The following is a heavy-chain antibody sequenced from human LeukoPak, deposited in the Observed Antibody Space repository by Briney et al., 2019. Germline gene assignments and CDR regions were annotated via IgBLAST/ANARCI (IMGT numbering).Heavy chain of an antibody. CDR2: INHSGST. CDR1: GGSFSGYY. CDR3: ARGRRFLECLYFRTGGGFDP. V-gene: IGHV4-34*01. J-gene: IGHJ5*02. D-gene: IGHD3-3*01. Sequence: SETLSLTCAVYGGSFSGYYWSWIRQPPGKGLEWIGEINHSGSTNYNPSLKSRVTLSVDTFKNQFPLNLVSVTAAAAGVYYGARGRRFLECLYFRTGGGFDPWGQGTLVTVSS.